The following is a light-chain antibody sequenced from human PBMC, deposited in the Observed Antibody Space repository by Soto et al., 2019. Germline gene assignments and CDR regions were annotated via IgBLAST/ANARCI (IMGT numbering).Light chain of an antibody. V-gene: IGKV1-5*01. CDR1: QSISNR. CDR2: AAS. CDR3: QHYNSYSEA. J-gene: IGKJ1*01. Sequence: IQTTQSPSTLSASVGDRVTITCRASQSISNRLAWYQQKPGKAPKLLIYAASSLQSGVPSRFSGSGSGTEFTLTISSLQPDDFATYYCQHYNSYSEAFGQGTKVDI.